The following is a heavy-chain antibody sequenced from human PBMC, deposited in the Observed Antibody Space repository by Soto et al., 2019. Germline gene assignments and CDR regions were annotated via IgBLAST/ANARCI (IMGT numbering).Heavy chain of an antibody. Sequence: QVQLVQSGAEVKKPGSSVKVSCKASGGTFSSYAISWVRQAPGQGLEWMGGIIPIFGTANYAQKVQGRVTIPADESTGTAYMELSSLRSEDTAGYYCAGGGLVVLVPGATRGGFEPWGQGTLVTVSS. V-gene: IGHV1-69*12. D-gene: IGHD2-2*01. CDR3: AGGGLVVLVPGATRGGFEP. J-gene: IGHJ5*02. CDR2: IIPIFGTA. CDR1: GGTFSSYA.